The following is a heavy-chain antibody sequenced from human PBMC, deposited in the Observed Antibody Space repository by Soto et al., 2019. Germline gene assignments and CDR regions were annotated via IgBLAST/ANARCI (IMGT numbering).Heavy chain of an antibody. Sequence: GGSLRLSCAASGFTFGSYGMHWVRQAPGKGLEWLSYISNSDYTTYYADSVKGRFTISRDNAKNPLYLQLNGLRVEDTAVYYCASGKWSLDYWGQGILVTVSS. V-gene: IGHV3-48*04. CDR3: ASGKWSLDY. CDR2: ISNSDYTT. CDR1: GFTFGSYG. J-gene: IGHJ4*02. D-gene: IGHD2-8*01.